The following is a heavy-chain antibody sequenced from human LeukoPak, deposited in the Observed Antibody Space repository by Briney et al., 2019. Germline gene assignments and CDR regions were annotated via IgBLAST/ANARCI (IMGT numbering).Heavy chain of an antibody. CDR2: IIPIFGTA. V-gene: IGHV1-69*01. Sequence: LVKVSCKASGGTFSSYAISWVRQAPGQGLEWMGGIIPIFGTADYAQKFQGRVTITADESTSTAYMELSSLRSEDTAVYYCARAHCSSTSCYLDYYDSSGYYYPGAFDIWGQGTMVTVSS. D-gene: IGHD3-22*01. CDR3: ARAHCSSTSCYLDYYDSSGYYYPGAFDI. J-gene: IGHJ3*02. CDR1: GGTFSSYA.